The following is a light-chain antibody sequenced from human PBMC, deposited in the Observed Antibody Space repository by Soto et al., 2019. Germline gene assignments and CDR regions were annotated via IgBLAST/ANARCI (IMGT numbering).Light chain of an antibody. V-gene: IGKV1-9*01. Sequence: DIQLTQSPSFLSASVGARVTITCRASQAINNYLAWYQQKPGGPPKLLIYAASTLHGVTSRFSGDGSGTEFTLTIRRLQPEEFATYFGQQLHTYPLTGGGGNTGDIK. CDR2: AAS. CDR3: QQLHTYPLT. CDR1: QAINNY. J-gene: IGKJ4*01.